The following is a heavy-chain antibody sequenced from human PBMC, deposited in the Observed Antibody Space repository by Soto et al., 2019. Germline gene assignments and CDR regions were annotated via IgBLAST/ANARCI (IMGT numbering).Heavy chain of an antibody. J-gene: IGHJ4*02. CDR2: INPDSGAT. CDR3: ARGDYGTGGYPFPYFDY. V-gene: IGHV1-2*02. Sequence: HEHLVQSGAGVKRPGASLKVSCKASGYSFTGYYIHWVRQAPGQGLEWMGWINPDSGATNYAQNFQGRVHLTSDTSISTASMDLTSLTSDDTAVYYCARGDYGTGGYPFPYFDYWGQGTLVIVSS. CDR1: GYSFTGYY. D-gene: IGHD2-8*02.